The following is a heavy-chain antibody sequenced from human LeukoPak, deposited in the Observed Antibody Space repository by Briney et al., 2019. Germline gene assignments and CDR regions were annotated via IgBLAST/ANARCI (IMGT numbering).Heavy chain of an antibody. CDR2: ISGSGGST. CDR3: AKLQDSGGRSAPDP. CDR1: GFTFSSNA. J-gene: IGHJ5*02. D-gene: IGHD2-15*01. V-gene: IGHV3-23*01. Sequence: GGSLRLSCAASGFTFSSNAMSWVRQAPGKGLEWVSAISGSGGSTYSADSVKGRFTISRDNSKNTMYLQMNSLRAEDTAAYYCAKLQDSGGRSAPDPWGQGTLVTVSS.